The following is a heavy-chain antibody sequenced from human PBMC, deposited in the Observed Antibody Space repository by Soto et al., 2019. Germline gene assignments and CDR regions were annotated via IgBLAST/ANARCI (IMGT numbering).Heavy chain of an antibody. CDR2: IIPIFGTA. D-gene: IGHD1-26*01. V-gene: IGHV1-69*12. CDR1: GGTFSSYA. CDR3: ARSSGSSRVGYGMDV. Sequence: QVQLVQSGAEVKKPGSSVKVSCKASGGTFSSYAITWVRQAPGQGLEWMGGIIPIFGTANYAQKFQGRVTIXXDXSXXTAYMELSSLRSEDTAVYYCARSSGSSRVGYGMDVWGQGTTVTVSS. J-gene: IGHJ6*02.